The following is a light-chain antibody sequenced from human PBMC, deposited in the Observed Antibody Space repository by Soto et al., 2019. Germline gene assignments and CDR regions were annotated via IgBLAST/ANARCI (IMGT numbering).Light chain of an antibody. CDR1: QTVSNTY. CDR2: GAS. V-gene: IGKV3-20*01. Sequence: EIVLTQFPGARSLSPGERVSLSCRASQTVSNTYLAWYQQKSGQAPKFLIYGASNRATGIPDRFSGSGSGTDFTLTFSRLEPEDFAVYYCQQYGALPPTFGGGTKVEIK. J-gene: IGKJ4*01. CDR3: QQYGALPPT.